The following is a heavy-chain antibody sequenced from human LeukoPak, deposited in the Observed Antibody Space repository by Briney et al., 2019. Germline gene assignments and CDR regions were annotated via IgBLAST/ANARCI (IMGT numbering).Heavy chain of an antibody. V-gene: IGHV3-23*01. CDR3: AKEIWVDNSGSYFGPY. CDR1: GFTFSSYA. Sequence: PGGSLRLSCAASGFTFSSYAMSWVRQAPGKGLEWVSAISGSGGSTYYADSVKGRFTISRDNSKNTLYLQMNSLRAEDTAVYYCAKEIWVDNSGSYFGPYWGQGTLVTVSS. CDR2: ISGSGGST. D-gene: IGHD1-26*01. J-gene: IGHJ4*02.